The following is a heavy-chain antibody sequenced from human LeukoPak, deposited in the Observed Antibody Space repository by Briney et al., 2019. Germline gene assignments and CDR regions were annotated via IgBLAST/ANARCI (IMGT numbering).Heavy chain of an antibody. J-gene: IGHJ3*02. CDR1: RFTFSSYG. V-gene: IGHV3-23*01. CDR2: ISGSGGSK. CDR3: ARGTHAFDI. D-gene: IGHD2-2*01. Sequence: PGGSLRLSCVASRFTFSSYGMSWVRQAPGKGLEWVSGISGSGGSKYYADSLKGRFTISRDNSKNTLYLQLNSLRAEDTAVYYCARGTHAFDIWGQGTMVTVSS.